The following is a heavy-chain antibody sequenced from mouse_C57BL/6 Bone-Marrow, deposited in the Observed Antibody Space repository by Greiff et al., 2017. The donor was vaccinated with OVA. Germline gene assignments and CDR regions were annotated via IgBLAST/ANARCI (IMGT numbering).Heavy chain of an antibody. CDR1: GFNIKNTY. D-gene: IGHD1-1*01. Sequence: EVQLQQSVAELVRPGASVKLSCTASGFNIKNTYMHWVKQRPEQGLEWIGRIDPANGNTKYAPKFQGKATITADTSSNTAYMQLSSLTSEDTAIYYCARPYYYGSRGFAYWGQGTLVTVSA. CDR3: ARPYYYGSRGFAY. J-gene: IGHJ3*01. CDR2: IDPANGNT. V-gene: IGHV14-3*01.